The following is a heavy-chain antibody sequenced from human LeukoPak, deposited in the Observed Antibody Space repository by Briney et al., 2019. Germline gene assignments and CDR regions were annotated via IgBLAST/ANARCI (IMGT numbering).Heavy chain of an antibody. CDR1: GLIVSNYF. CDR3: AKDRTVGASYWYFDL. J-gene: IGHJ2*01. CDR2: IYSGGAT. Sequence: GGSLRLSCAASGLIVSNYFMTWVRQAPGKGLECVSVIYSGGATYYADSVKGRFTISRDSSRNTLFLHMNTLRAEDTAIYYCAKDRTVGASYWYFDLRGRGTLVTVSS. D-gene: IGHD1-26*01. V-gene: IGHV3-53*01.